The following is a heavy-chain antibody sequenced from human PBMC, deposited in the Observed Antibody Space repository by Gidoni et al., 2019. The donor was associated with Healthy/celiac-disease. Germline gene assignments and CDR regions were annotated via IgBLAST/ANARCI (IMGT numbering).Heavy chain of an antibody. V-gene: IGHV1-2*02. Sequence: QVQLVQSGAEVKKPGASVKVSCKAAGYPFTGYYMHWVRQAPGQGLEWMGWINPNSGGTNYAQKFQGRVTMTRDTSISTAYMELSRLRSDDTAVYYCARERGEYCGGDCYPFDPWGQGTLVTVAS. CDR1: GYPFTGYY. CDR2: INPNSGGT. D-gene: IGHD2-21*02. CDR3: ARERGEYCGGDCYPFDP. J-gene: IGHJ5*02.